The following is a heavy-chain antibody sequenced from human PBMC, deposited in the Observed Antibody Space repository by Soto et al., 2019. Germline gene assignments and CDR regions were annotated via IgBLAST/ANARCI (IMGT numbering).Heavy chain of an antibody. V-gene: IGHV1-18*01. CDR1: GYTFTSYG. CDR3: GEAGYCSSTSCYYFDY. D-gene: IGHD2-2*01. J-gene: IGHJ4*01. Sequence: ASVKVSCKASGYTFTSYGISWVRQAPGQGLEWMGWISAYNGNTNYAQKLQGRVTMTTDTSTSTAYMELRSLRSDDTAVYFCGEAGYCSSTSCYYFDYRGQGTLVPVSS. CDR2: ISAYNGNT.